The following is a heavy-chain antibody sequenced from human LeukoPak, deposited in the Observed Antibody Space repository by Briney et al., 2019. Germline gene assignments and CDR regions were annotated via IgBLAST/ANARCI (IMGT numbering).Heavy chain of an antibody. J-gene: IGHJ2*01. D-gene: IGHD2-2*01. Sequence: GGSLRLSCAASAFTFSSFAMHWVRQAPGKGLEWVAVILHDGSSKWYADSVKGRFTISRDNSKNTLYLQMNSLRAEDTAVYYCARGDCNSPSCPTAEYWYFDLWGRGTLVTVSS. CDR1: AFTFSSFA. V-gene: IGHV3-30*04. CDR2: ILHDGSSK. CDR3: ARGDCNSPSCPTAEYWYFDL.